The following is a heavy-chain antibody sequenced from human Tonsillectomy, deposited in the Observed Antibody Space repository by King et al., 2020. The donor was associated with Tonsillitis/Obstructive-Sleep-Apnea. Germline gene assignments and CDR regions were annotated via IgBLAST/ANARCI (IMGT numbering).Heavy chain of an antibody. V-gene: IGHV4-34*01. CDR3: ARETTVTTNDAFDI. CDR1: GGSFSGYY. D-gene: IGHD4-17*01. CDR2: INHSGST. Sequence: VQLQQWGAGLLKPSETLSLTCAVYGGSFSGYYWSWIRQPPGKGLEWIGEINHSGSTNYNPSLKSRVTISVDTSKNQFSLTLSSVTAADTAVYYCARETTVTTNDAFDIWGQGTMVTVSS. J-gene: IGHJ3*02.